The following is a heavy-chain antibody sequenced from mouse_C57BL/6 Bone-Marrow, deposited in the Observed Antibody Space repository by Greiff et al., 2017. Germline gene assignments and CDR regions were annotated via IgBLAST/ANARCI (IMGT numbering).Heavy chain of an antibody. CDR2: IDPSDSYT. CDR3: ARSRLFDY. V-gene: IGHV1-50*01. D-gene: IGHD2-13*01. CDR1: GYTFTSYW. J-gene: IGHJ2*01. Sequence: QVQLQQPGAELVKPGASVKLSCKASGYTFTSYWMQWVKQRPGQGLEWIGEIDPSDSYTNYNQKFKGKATLTVDTSSSTAYMQLSSLTSEDSAVYYTARSRLFDYWGQGTTLTLL.